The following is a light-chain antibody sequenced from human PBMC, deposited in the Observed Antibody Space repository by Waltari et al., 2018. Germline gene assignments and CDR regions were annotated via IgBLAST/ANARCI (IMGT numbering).Light chain of an antibody. V-gene: IGKV1D-12*01. CDR2: AAS. CDR1: QDVARW. Sequence: DIQMTQSPSSVSASVGDRVTITCRASQDVARWLAWYQQKPGKAPNRLIYAASSLHSGVPSRFSGRGSGTDFTLTISSLQPDDFATYYCQQANSFPPTFGPGTTVDIK. J-gene: IGKJ3*01. CDR3: QQANSFPPT.